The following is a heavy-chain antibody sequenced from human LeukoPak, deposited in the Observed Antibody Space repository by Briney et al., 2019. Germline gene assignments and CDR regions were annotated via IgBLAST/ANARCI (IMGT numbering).Heavy chain of an antibody. D-gene: IGHD1-14*01. J-gene: IGHJ6*03. CDR2: ISSSGSTI. CDR3: AREGGGYNPYYYYYMDV. V-gene: IGHV3-48*03. CDR1: GFTFSSYE. Sequence: GGSLRLSCAASGFTFSSYEMNWVRQAPGKGLEWVSYISSSGSTIYYADSVKGRFTISRDNAKNSLYLQMNSLRAEDTAVYYCAREGGGYNPYYYYYMDVWGKGTTVTISS.